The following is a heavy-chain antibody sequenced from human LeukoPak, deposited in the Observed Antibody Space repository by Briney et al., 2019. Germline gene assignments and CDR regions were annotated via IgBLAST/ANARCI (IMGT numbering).Heavy chain of an antibody. J-gene: IGHJ4*02. CDR2: IIPIFGTA. V-gene: IGHV1-69*05. CDR1: GGTFSSYA. Sequence: SVKVSCKASGGTFSSYAISWVRQAPGQGLEWMGGIIPIFGTANYAQKFQGRVTITTDESTSTAYMELSSLRSEDTAVYYCARNDFWSGQEVYFDYWGQGTLVTVSS. D-gene: IGHD3-3*01. CDR3: ARNDFWSGQEVYFDY.